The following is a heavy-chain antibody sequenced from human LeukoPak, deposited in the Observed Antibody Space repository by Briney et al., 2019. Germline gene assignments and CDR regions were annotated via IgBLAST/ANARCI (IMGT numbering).Heavy chain of an antibody. CDR3: AKDVGYSGYDLRGLDY. V-gene: IGHV3-30*18. Sequence: GRSLRLSCAASGFTFSSCGMHWVRQAPGKGLEWVAVISYDGSNKYYADSVKGRFTISRDNSKNTLYLQMNSLRAEDTAVYYCAKDVGYSGYDLRGLDYWGQGTLVTVSS. D-gene: IGHD5-12*01. CDR2: ISYDGSNK. J-gene: IGHJ4*02. CDR1: GFTFSSCG.